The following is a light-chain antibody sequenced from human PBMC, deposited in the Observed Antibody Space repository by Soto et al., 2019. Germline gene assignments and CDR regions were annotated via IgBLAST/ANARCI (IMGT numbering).Light chain of an antibody. J-gene: IGKJ5*01. CDR1: QSLGQS. CDR3: QQYKSWPPIT. V-gene: IGKV3-15*01. Sequence: EIVMTQSPATLSVSPGDSATLSCRASQSLGQSLAWYQQKPGQPPSLLIYAASIRAAGISARFSGSGSGTECTLTIRSLQSEDFGVYYCQQYKSWPPITFGQGTRLEV. CDR2: AAS.